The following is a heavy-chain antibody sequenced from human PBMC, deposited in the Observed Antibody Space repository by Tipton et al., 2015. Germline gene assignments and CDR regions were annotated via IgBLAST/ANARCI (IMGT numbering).Heavy chain of an antibody. D-gene: IGHD4-23*01. V-gene: IGHV4-34*01. Sequence: TLSLTCAVYGGSFSGYYWSWIRQPPGKGLEWIGEINHSGSTNYNPSLKSRVTISVDTSKNQFSLKLSSVTAADTAVYYCARERLRWGYYYYYGMDVWGQGTTVTVS. CDR1: GGSFSGYY. J-gene: IGHJ6*02. CDR3: ARERLRWGYYYYYGMDV. CDR2: INHSGST.